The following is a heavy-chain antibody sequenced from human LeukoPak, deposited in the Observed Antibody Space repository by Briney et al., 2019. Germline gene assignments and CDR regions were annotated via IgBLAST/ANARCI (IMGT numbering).Heavy chain of an antibody. Sequence: PGGSLRLSCAASGFTFSSYSMNWVRQAPGNGLESVSSISSSRSYIYYADSVKGRFTISRDNSKNTLYLQMNSLRAEDTAVYYCAKDDPIAGLFDYWGQGTLVTVSS. CDR2: ISSSRSYI. CDR1: GFTFSSYS. J-gene: IGHJ4*02. V-gene: IGHV3-21*04. D-gene: IGHD2-15*01. CDR3: AKDDPIAGLFDY.